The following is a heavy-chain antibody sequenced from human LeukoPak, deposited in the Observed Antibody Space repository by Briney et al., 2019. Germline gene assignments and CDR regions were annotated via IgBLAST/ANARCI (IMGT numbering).Heavy chain of an antibody. Sequence: ASVKVSCKVSGYTLTELFMHWVRQAPGKGLEWMGGFDPEDGETIYAQKFQGRVTMTEDTSTDTAYMELSSLRSEDTAVYYCAAPSGSVYYDARGPTYYYGMDVWGQGTTVTVAS. J-gene: IGHJ6*02. CDR2: FDPEDGET. CDR1: GYTLTELF. D-gene: IGHD3-22*01. CDR3: AAPSGSVYYDARGPTYYYGMDV. V-gene: IGHV1-24*01.